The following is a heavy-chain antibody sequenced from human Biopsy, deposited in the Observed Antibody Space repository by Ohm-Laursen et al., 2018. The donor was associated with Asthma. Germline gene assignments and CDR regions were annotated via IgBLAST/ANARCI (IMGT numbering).Heavy chain of an antibody. J-gene: IGHJ4*02. CDR3: ARRGGVRRYFDY. CDR2: IYYIGST. Sequence: PSETLSLTCTVSGGSINIGDYYWSWVRQPPGKGLEWIGYIYYIGSTYYNPSLKSRVAISLDTSKNQFSLKLSSVTAADTAVYFCARRGGVRRYFDYWGQGTLVTVSS. D-gene: IGHD3-16*01. CDR1: GGSINIGDYY. V-gene: IGHV4-30-4*01.